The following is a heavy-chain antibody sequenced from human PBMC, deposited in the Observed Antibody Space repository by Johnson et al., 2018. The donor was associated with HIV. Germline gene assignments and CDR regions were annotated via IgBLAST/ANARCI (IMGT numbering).Heavy chain of an antibody. V-gene: IGHV3-7*05. CDR2: IKQDGSEK. Sequence: VQLVESGGGLVQPGGSLRLSCAASGFTFSSYWMSWVRQAPGKGLEWVATIKQDGSEKYYVDSVKGRFTISRDNAKNSLYLQMNSLRAEDTAVYYCARALGLEVCAFDIWGQGTMVTVSS. CDR3: ARALGLEVCAFDI. CDR1: GFTFSSYW. J-gene: IGHJ3*02. D-gene: IGHD2-8*01.